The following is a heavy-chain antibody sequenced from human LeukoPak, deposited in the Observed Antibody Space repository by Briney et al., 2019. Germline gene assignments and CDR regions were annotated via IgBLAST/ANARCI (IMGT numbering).Heavy chain of an antibody. V-gene: IGHV1-2*02. D-gene: IGHD6-19*01. J-gene: IGHJ4*02. CDR1: GYTFTGYY. CDR3: ARDSSGWYSTPQQFDY. CDR2: INPNSGGT. Sequence: ASVKVSCKASGYTFTGYYMHWVRQAPGQGLEWMGWINPNSGGTNYAQKLQGRVTMTTDTSTSTAYMELRSMRSDDTAVYYCARDSSGWYSTPQQFDYWGQGTLVTVSS.